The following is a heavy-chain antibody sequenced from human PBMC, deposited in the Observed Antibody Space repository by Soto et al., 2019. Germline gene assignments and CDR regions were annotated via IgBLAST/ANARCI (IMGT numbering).Heavy chain of an antibody. J-gene: IGHJ4*02. CDR1: GGSLRSRSW. CDR3: ARGMDGPTDVVGGIES. CDR2: IYHSGRI. Sequence: QVQLQESGPGLVKPSGTLSLTCGVSGGSLRSRSWWSWVRQPPKKGLEWIGEIYHSGRINYNPSLKSRVTISLDKSKNQFSLKVSSVLAADTAVYYWARGMDGPTDVVGGIESWGQGTLVTVSS. D-gene: IGHD2-15*01. V-gene: IGHV4-4*02.